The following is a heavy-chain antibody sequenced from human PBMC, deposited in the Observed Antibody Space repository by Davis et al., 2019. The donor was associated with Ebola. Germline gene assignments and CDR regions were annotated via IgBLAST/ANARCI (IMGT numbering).Heavy chain of an antibody. J-gene: IGHJ4*02. V-gene: IGHV4-59*02. CDR2: ISGSGRT. D-gene: IGHD3-16*01. Sequence: PSETLSLTCTVSDGSVSGHYWNWFRQPPGKGLEWIGFISGSGRTSYNPSLKSRVSISADTSKNQFSLKLSSVTAADPAMYYCAERGGSVWGQGTLVTVSS. CDR3: AERGGSV. CDR1: DGSVSGHY.